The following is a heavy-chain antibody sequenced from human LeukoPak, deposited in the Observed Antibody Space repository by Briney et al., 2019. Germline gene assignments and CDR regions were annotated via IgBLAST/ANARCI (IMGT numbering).Heavy chain of an antibody. D-gene: IGHD3-22*01. V-gene: IGHV1-18*01. CDR3: ARDAASDTSSYVVDVKSPYDY. CDR2: ISAYNGNT. CDR1: GYTFTSYG. J-gene: IGHJ4*02. Sequence: ASVKVSCKASGYTFTSYGISWVRQAPGQGLEWMGWISAYNGNTNYAQKFQGRVTLTTDTSTSTAYMELRSLRSDDAAVYYCARDAASDTSSYVVDVKSPYDYWGQGTLVTVSS.